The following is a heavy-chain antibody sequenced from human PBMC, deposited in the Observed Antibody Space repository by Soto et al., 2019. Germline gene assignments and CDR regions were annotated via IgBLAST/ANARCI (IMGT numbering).Heavy chain of an antibody. D-gene: IGHD3-3*01. V-gene: IGHV1-18*01. CDR2: ISAYNGNT. CDR1: GYTFTSYG. J-gene: IGHJ3*02. CDR3: ARDSYYDFWSGYPPDAFDI. Sequence: QVQLVQSGVEVKKPGASVKVSCKASGYTFTSYGISWVRQAPGQGLEWMGWISAYNGNTNYAQKLQGRVTMTTDTSTSTAYMELRSLRSDDTAVYYCARDSYYDFWSGYPPDAFDIWGQGTMVTVSS.